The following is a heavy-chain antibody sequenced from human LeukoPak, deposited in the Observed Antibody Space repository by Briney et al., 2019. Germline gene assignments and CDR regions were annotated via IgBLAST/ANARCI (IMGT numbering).Heavy chain of an antibody. D-gene: IGHD3-22*01. Sequence: GGSLRLSCAASGFTFSTYWMNWVRQAPGKGLEWVANIKQDGSEKYYVDSVKGRFTISRDNAKNALYLQMNSLRAEDTAVYYCARDPYDTIAYGAFGIWGQGTVVTVSS. V-gene: IGHV3-7*01. CDR2: IKQDGSEK. CDR1: GFTFSTYW. J-gene: IGHJ3*02. CDR3: ARDPYDTIAYGAFGI.